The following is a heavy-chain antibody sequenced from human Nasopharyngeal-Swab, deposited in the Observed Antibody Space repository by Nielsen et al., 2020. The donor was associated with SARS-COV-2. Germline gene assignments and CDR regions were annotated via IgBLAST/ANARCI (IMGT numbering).Heavy chain of an antibody. CDR3: AKDPLYSGYDLRYYFDY. V-gene: IGHV1-3*01. D-gene: IGHD5-12*01. J-gene: IGHJ4*02. CDR1: GYTFTSYA. Sequence: ASVKVSCKASGYTFTSYAMHWVRQAPGQRLEWMGWINAGNGNTKYSQKFQGRVTITRDTSASTAYMELSSLRSEDTAVYYCAKDPLYSGYDLRYYFDYWGQGTLVTVSS. CDR2: INAGNGNT.